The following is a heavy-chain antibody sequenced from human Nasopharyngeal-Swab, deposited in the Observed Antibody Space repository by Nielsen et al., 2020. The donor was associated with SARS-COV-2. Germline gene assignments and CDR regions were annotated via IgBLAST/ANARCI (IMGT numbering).Heavy chain of an antibody. CDR2: ISSTTPYI. CDR3: AKDIGGKGSFYYYYGMDV. D-gene: IGHD4-23*01. Sequence: GESLKISCVASGFTFSGYTMNWVRQAPGKGLEWISSISSTTPYIYYADSVKGRFTISRDNAKNSLYLQMNSLRAEDTALYYCAKDIGGKGSFYYYYGMDVWGQGTTVTVSS. J-gene: IGHJ6*02. V-gene: IGHV3-21*04. CDR1: GFTFSGYT.